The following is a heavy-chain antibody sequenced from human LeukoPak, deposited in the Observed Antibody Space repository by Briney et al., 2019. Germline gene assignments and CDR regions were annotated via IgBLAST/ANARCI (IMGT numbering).Heavy chain of an antibody. V-gene: IGHV4-30-2*01. D-gene: IGHD3-3*01. CDR3: ARVNLRFLEWPFDY. J-gene: IGHJ4*02. CDR2: IYHSGST. Sequence: SQTLSLTCTVSGGSISSGGYYWSWIRQPPGKGLEWIGYIYHSGSTYYNPSLKSRVTISVDRSKNQFSLKLSSVTAADTAVYYCARVNLRFLEWPFDYWGQGTLVTVSS. CDR1: GGSISSGGYY.